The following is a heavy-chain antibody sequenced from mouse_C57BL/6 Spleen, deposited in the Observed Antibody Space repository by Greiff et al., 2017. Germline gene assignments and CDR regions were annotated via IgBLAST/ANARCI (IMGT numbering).Heavy chain of an antibody. Sequence: VQLQQSGAELARPGASVKLSCKASGYTFTSYGISWVKQRTGQGLEWIGEIYPRSGNTYYNEKFKGKATLTADKSSSTAYMELRSLTSEDSAVYFCGRKNYAYDDVAWFADWGQGTLVTVSA. V-gene: IGHV1-81*01. CDR1: GYTFTSYG. D-gene: IGHD2-2*01. CDR3: GRKNYAYDDVAWFAD. CDR2: IYPRSGNT. J-gene: IGHJ3*01.